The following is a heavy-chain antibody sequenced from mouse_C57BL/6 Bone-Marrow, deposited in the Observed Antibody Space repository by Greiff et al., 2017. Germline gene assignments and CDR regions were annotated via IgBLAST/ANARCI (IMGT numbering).Heavy chain of an antibody. J-gene: IGHJ4*01. D-gene: IGHD1-1*01. CDR2: IDPEDGET. Sequence: VQLQQSGAELVKPGASVKLSCTASGFNIKDYYIHWVKQRTEQGLEWIGRIDPEDGETKYAPKFQDKATITADTSSNTAYLQLSSLTSEDTAVYYCTFYYYGSSYLLWAMDYWGQGTSVTVSS. CDR1: GFNIKDYY. CDR3: TFYYYGSSYLLWAMDY. V-gene: IGHV14-2*01.